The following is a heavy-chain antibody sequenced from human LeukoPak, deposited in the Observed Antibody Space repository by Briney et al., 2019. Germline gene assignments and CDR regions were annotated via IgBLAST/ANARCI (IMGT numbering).Heavy chain of an antibody. J-gene: IGHJ3*02. CDR1: GFTFSNYA. Sequence: PGGSLRLSCAASGFTFSNYAMSWVRQAPGKGLEWVSSISSSSSYIYYADSVKGRFTISRDNAKNSLYLQMNSLRAEDTAVYYCAREGNSGYGAFDAFDIWGQGTMVTVSS. V-gene: IGHV3-21*01. CDR2: ISSSSSYI. CDR3: AREGNSGYGAFDAFDI. D-gene: IGHD4-17*01.